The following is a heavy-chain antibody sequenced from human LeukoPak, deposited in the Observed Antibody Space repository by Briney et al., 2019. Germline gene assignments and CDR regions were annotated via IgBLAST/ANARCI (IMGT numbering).Heavy chain of an antibody. Sequence: GASVKVSCKVSGYTLTELSMHWVRQPPGKGLEWVGGFDPEDGETIYAQKFQGRVTMTEDTSTDTAYMELSSLRSEDTAVYYCATDVLDGPGTNWFDPWGQGTLVTVSS. D-gene: IGHD3-10*01. CDR3: ATDVLDGPGTNWFDP. CDR1: GYTLTELS. CDR2: FDPEDGET. J-gene: IGHJ5*02. V-gene: IGHV1-24*01.